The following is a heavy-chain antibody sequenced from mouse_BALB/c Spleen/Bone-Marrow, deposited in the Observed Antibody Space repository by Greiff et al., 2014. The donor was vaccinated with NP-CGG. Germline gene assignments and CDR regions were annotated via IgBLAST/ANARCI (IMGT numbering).Heavy chain of an antibody. Sequence: VQLVESGPGLVAPSQSLSITCTVSGFSLTNYGVHWVRQPPGKGLEWLGVMWADGSTNYNSALMSRLSISKDNSKSQVFFKMNSLQTDDTAMYYCARITTATGAMDYWGQGTSVTVSS. D-gene: IGHD1-2*01. CDR1: GFSLTNYG. V-gene: IGHV2-9*02. CDR3: ARITTATGAMDY. J-gene: IGHJ4*01. CDR2: MWADGST.